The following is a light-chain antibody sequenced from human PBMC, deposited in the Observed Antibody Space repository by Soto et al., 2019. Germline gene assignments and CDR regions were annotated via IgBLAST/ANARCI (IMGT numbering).Light chain of an antibody. CDR3: QQYGSSPA. CDR2: GAS. Sequence: EIVLTQSPGTLSLSPGERATLSCRASQSVTSSYLAWYQQKPGQAPRLLIYGASSRATGIPDRFSGSGSGTAFTPTISRLEPEDFAVYYCQQYGSSPAFGGGAKVEIK. V-gene: IGKV3-20*01. J-gene: IGKJ4*01. CDR1: QSVTSSY.